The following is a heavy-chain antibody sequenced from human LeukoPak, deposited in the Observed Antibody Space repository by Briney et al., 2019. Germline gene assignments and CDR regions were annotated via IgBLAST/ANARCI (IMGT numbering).Heavy chain of an antibody. Sequence: ASVKVSCKASGYIFTNNAMHWVRQAPGQRLEWMGWINAGNGNTKYSQKFQGRVTITRDTSASTAYMELSSLRSEDTAVYYCARDAQWFGGGRNWFDPWGQGTLVTVSS. CDR1: GYIFTNNA. J-gene: IGHJ5*02. D-gene: IGHD3-10*01. CDR2: INAGNGNT. CDR3: ARDAQWFGGGRNWFDP. V-gene: IGHV1-3*01.